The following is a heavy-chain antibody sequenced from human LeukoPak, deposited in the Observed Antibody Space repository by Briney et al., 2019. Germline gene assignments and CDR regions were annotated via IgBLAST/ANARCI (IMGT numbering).Heavy chain of an antibody. CDR1: GFTFTSHG. CDR2: IASTSSYI. J-gene: IGHJ1*01. D-gene: IGHD6-19*01. Sequence: GGSLRLTCVASGFTFTSHGMNWVRQAPGKGLEWVSSIASTSSYIYYGDSVKGRFTTSRDNAKNSLFLQMHSLRAEDTAVYYCARVDNNGLYSEYFDHWGQGTLVTVSS. CDR3: ARVDNNGLYSEYFDH. V-gene: IGHV3-21*01.